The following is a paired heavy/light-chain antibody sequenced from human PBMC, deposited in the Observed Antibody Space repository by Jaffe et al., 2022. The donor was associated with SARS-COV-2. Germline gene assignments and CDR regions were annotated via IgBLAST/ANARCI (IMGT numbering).Light chain of an antibody. CDR2: EVS. V-gene: IGLV2-14*01. J-gene: IGLJ3*02. CDR1: SSDVGGYNY. Sequence: QSALTQPASVSGSPGQSITISCTGTSSDVGGYNYVSWYQQHPGKAPKLMIYEVSNRPSGVSNRFSGSKSGNTASLTISGLQAEDEADYYCSSYTSSSPWVFGGGTKLTVL. CDR3: SSYTSSSPWV.
Heavy chain of an antibody. CDR1: GYTFTGYY. CDR3: ARPRAQGGGWPEDAFDI. CDR2: INPNSGGT. J-gene: IGHJ3*02. V-gene: IGHV1-2*06. Sequence: QVQLVQSGAEVKKPGASVKVSCKASGYTFTGYYMHWVRQAPGQGLEWMGRINPNSGGTNYAQKFQGRVTMTRDTSISTAYMELSRLRSDDTAVYYCARPRAQGGGWPEDAFDIWGQGTMVTVSS. D-gene: IGHD6-19*01.